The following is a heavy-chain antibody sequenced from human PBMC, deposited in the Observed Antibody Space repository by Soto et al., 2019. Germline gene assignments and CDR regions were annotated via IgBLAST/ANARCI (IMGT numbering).Heavy chain of an antibody. CDR3: TRHALQYCGGDCYLLPYFDL. CDR2: IYYSGST. J-gene: IGHJ2*01. CDR1: GGSISSYY. V-gene: IGHV4-59*08. D-gene: IGHD2-21*02. Sequence: SETLSLTCTVSGGSISSYYCSWIRQPPGKGLEWIGYIYYSGSTNYNPSLKSRVTISVDTSKNQFSLKLSSVTAADTAVYYCTRHALQYCGGDCYLLPYFDLWGRGTLVTVSS.